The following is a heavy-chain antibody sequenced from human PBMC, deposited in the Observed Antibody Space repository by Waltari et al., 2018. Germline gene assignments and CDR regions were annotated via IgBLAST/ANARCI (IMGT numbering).Heavy chain of an antibody. J-gene: IGHJ4*02. V-gene: IGHV3-23*01. D-gene: IGHD6-6*01. Sequence: EVQLLESGGGLVQPGGSLRLSCAASGFTFLMFAMGWVRQAPGKGLGCVSSITNGGGGADYADFVKGRFTISRDNSQNTLSLQMKSLSADDTAVYYCAKVGSSSPAYDYWGQGTQVTVSS. CDR1: GFTFLMFA. CDR3: AKVGSSSPAYDY. CDR2: ITNGGGGA.